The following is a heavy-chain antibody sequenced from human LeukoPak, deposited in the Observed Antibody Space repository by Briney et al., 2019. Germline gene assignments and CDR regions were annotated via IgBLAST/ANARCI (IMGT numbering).Heavy chain of an antibody. CDR3: ATRRWAGHIVVVTAKPYFDY. V-gene: IGHV4-39*01. CDR2: IYDSGST. D-gene: IGHD2-21*02. CDR1: GGSIRSSYYY. J-gene: IGHJ4*02. Sequence: PSETLSLTCTVSGGSIRSSYYYWGWIRQPPGKGLEWIGSIYDSGSTYYNPSLKSRVTISVDTSKNQFSLKLNSVTAADTAVYYRATRRWAGHIVVVTAKPYFDYWGQGTLVTVSS.